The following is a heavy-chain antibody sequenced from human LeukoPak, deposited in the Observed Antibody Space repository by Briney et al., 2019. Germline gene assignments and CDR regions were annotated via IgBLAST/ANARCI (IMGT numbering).Heavy chain of an antibody. J-gene: IGHJ4*02. CDR3: ARLIWTTVVTPVY. Sequence: PSETLSLTCAVYGGSFSGYYWSWVRQPPGKGLEWIGEINHSGSTNYNPSLKSRVTISVDKSKNPFSLKLSSVTAADTAVYYCARLIWTTVVTPVYWGQGTLVTVSS. D-gene: IGHD4-23*01. V-gene: IGHV4-34*01. CDR2: INHSGST. CDR1: GGSFSGYY.